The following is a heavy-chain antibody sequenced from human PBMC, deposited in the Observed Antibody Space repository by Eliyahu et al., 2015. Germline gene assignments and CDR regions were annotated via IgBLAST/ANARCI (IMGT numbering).Heavy chain of an antibody. J-gene: IGHJ4*02. D-gene: IGHD4-17*01. V-gene: IGHV4-38-2*01. CDR1: GYSISSGYY. CDR3: ARVGNYYGYFDY. CDR2: IYHSGST. Sequence: QVQLQESGPGLVKPSETLSLTCAVSGYSISSGYYWGWIRQPPGKGLEWIGSIYHSGSTYYNPSLKSRVTISVDTSKNQFSLKLSSVTAADTAVYYCARVGNYYGYFDYWGQGTLVTVSS.